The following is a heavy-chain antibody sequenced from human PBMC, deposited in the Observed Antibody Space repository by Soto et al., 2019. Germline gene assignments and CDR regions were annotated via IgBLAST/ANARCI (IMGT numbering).Heavy chain of an antibody. V-gene: IGHV4-39*01. D-gene: IGHD3-10*01. CDR3: ARHNYGSGSTYFDY. Sequence: SETLSLTCTVSGGSISSSSYYWGWIRQPPGKGLEWIGSIYYSGSTYYNPSLKSRVTISVGTSKNQFSLKLNSMTAADTAVYYCARHNYGSGSTYFDYWGQGTLVTVSS. CDR2: IYYSGST. J-gene: IGHJ4*02. CDR1: GGSISSSSYY.